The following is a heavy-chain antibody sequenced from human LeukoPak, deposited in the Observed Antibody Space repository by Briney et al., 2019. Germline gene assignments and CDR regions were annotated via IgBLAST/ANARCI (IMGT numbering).Heavy chain of an antibody. CDR1: GYTFTGYY. CDR2: INPTSGGT. V-gene: IGHV1-2*02. D-gene: IGHD3-10*01. CDR3: ANWGGYGSGSIFDY. J-gene: IGHJ4*02. Sequence: ASVKVSCKASGYTFTGYYMNWVRQAPGEGLEWMGWINPTSGGTNYAQKFQGRVTMTRDTSISTAYMELSRLRSDDTAVYYCANWGGYGSGSIFDYWGQGTPVTASS.